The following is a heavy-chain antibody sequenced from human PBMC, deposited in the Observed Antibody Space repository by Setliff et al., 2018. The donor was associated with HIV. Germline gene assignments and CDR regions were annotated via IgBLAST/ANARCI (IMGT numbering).Heavy chain of an antibody. CDR2: FYYSGST. J-gene: IGHJ4*02. Sequence: SETLSLTCTVSGGSISSSSYYWGWIRQPPGKGLEWIGSFYYSGSTYYSPSLKSRVTISVDTSKHQFSLKLSSVTAADTAVYYCARRRPTYCGGDCYSGDYFDYWGQGTLVTVSS. CDR1: GGSISSSSYY. CDR3: ARRRPTYCGGDCYSGDYFDY. D-gene: IGHD2-21*02. V-gene: IGHV4-39*01.